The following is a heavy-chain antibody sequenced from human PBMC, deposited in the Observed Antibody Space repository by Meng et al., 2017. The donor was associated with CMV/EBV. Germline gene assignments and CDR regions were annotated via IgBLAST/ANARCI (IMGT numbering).Heavy chain of an antibody. CDR1: GFTFSSYA. V-gene: IGHV3-23*01. Sequence: GGPLRLSCAASGFTFSSYAMSWVRQAPGKGLEWVSAISGSGGSTYYADSVKGRFTISRDNSKNTMYLQMNSLRAEDTAVYYCAKERGRDYGGTYFQHWGQGTLVTVSS. CDR2: ISGSGGST. CDR3: AKERGRDYGGTYFQH. J-gene: IGHJ1*01. D-gene: IGHD4-23*01.